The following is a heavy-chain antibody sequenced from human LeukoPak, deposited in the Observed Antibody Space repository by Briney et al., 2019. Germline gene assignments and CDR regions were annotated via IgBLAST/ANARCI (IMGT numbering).Heavy chain of an antibody. V-gene: IGHV4-59*12. CDR2: IYYSGGT. Sequence: PSETLSLTCTVSGGSISSYYWSWIRQPPGKGLEWIGYIYYSGGTNYNPSLKSRVTISVDTSKNQFSMKLNSVTAADTAVYYCARSRIGWFDPWGQGTLVTVSS. CDR3: ARSRIGWFDP. CDR1: GGSISSYY. D-gene: IGHD1-26*01. J-gene: IGHJ5*02.